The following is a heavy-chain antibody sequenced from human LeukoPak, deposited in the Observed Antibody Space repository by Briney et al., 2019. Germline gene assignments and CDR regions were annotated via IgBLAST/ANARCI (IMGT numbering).Heavy chain of an antibody. CDR1: GFTFSGSA. D-gene: IGHD3-3*01. V-gene: IGHV3-73*01. Sequence: PGGSLRLSCAASGFTFSGSAMHWVRQASGKGLEWVGRIRSKANSYATEYAASVKGRFTISRDDSKNTAYLQMNSLKTEDTAVYYCTRQGIFGVVMTDYYYYYYMDVWGKGTMVTVSS. J-gene: IGHJ6*03. CDR2: IRSKANSYAT. CDR3: TRQGIFGVVMTDYYYYYYMDV.